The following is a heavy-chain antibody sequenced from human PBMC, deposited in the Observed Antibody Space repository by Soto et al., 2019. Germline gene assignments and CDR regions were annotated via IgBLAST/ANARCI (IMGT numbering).Heavy chain of an antibody. Sequence: LSLTCTVSGGSISSYYWSWIRQPPGKGLEWIGYIYYSGGTNYNPSLKSRVTISVDTSKNQFSLKLSSVTAADTAVYYCAGSGSYNYYYGMDVWGQGTTVTVSS. CDR3: AGSGSYNYYYGMDV. V-gene: IGHV4-59*01. J-gene: IGHJ6*02. CDR1: GGSISSYY. CDR2: IYYSGGT. D-gene: IGHD1-26*01.